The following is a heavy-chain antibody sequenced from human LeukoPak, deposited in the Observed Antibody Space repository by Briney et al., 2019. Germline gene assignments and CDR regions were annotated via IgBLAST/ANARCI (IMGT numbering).Heavy chain of an antibody. CDR3: ARVQWRGASGAFDI. CDR1: GGSISSYY. J-gene: IGHJ3*02. Sequence: SETLSLTCTVSGGSISSYYWSWIRQPAGKGLEWIGRIYTSGSTNYNPSLKSRVTMSVDTSKNQFSLKLSSVTAADTAVYYCARVQWRGASGAFDIWGQGTMVTVSS. V-gene: IGHV4-4*07. CDR2: IYTSGST. D-gene: IGHD2-8*01.